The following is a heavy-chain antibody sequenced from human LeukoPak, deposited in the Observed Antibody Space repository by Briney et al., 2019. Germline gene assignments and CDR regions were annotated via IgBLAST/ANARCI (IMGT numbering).Heavy chain of an antibody. CDR2: ISAYNGNT. CDR1: GYTFTSYG. Sequence: ASVKVSCKASGYTFTSYGISCVRQAPGQGLEWMGWISAYNGNTNYAQKLQGRVTMTTDTSTSTAYMELRSLRSDDTAVYYCARDLHTMIVVSGKTNYYYYGMDVWGQGTTVTVSS. J-gene: IGHJ6*02. CDR3: ARDLHTMIVVSGKTNYYYYGMDV. D-gene: IGHD3-22*01. V-gene: IGHV1-18*01.